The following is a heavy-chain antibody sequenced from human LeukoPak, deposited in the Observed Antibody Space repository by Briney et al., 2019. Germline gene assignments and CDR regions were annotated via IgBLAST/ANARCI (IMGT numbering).Heavy chain of an antibody. CDR3: ARGGLGGEALEV. CDR1: GFTVSGHY. CDR2: IHSGGTA. V-gene: IGHV3-66*02. Sequence: PGGSLRLSCAASGFTVSGHYMSWVRQAPGKGLEWVSVIHSGGTAYYADSVKGRSTISRDNSKNTLFLQLNSLRPEDTALYYCARGGLGGEALEVWGQGTMVTVSS. J-gene: IGHJ3*01. D-gene: IGHD3-10*01.